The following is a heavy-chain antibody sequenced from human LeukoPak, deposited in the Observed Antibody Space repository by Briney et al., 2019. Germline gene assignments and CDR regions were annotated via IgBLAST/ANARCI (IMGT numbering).Heavy chain of an antibody. J-gene: IGHJ4*02. Sequence: AASVKVSCKASGYTFTSYYMHWVRQAPGQGLEWMGIINPSGGSTSYAQKFQGRVTMTRDTSTSTVYMELSRLRSDDTAVYYCASIYYDSSGPNYFDYWGQGTLVTVSS. CDR1: GYTFTSYY. D-gene: IGHD3-22*01. CDR2: INPSGGST. CDR3: ASIYYDSSGPNYFDY. V-gene: IGHV1-46*01.